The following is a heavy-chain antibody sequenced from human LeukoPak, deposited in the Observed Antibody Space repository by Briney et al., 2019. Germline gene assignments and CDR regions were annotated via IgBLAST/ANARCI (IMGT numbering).Heavy chain of an antibody. CDR2: ISYDGSNK. V-gene: IGHV3-30*04. J-gene: IGHJ4*02. D-gene: IGHD6-13*01. CDR1: GFTFSRYA. Sequence: PGRSLRLSCAASGFTFSRYAMHWVRQAPGKGLEWVAVISYDGSNKYYVDSVKGRFTISRDNSKNTLYLQMNSLRAEDTAVYYCARESSIAAAGNDYFDYWGQGTLVTVSS. CDR3: ARESSIAAAGNDYFDY.